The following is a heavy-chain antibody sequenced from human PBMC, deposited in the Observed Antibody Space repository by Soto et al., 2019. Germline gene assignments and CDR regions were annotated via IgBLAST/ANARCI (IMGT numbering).Heavy chain of an antibody. CDR2: LDAGDTT. Sequence: EVQLLESGGNLVQPGGSLRLSCAASGFTFSRHAMSWFRQAPGEGLEWVSTLDAGDTTYYADSVQGRFTISRDNARNTLSLQMNSLRVEDTAVYYCAKDPRAYSTHMGYFSDHWGQGTLVTVSS. D-gene: IGHD6-13*01. CDR1: GFTFSRHA. CDR3: AKDPRAYSTHMGYFSDH. V-gene: IGHV3-23*01. J-gene: IGHJ4*02.